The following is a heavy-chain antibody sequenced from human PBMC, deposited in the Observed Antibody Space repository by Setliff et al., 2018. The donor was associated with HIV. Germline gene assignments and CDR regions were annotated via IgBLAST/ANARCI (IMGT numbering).Heavy chain of an antibody. CDR2: ISGTSRYI. V-gene: IGHV3-21*01. CDR3: ARGGYGDSYFDY. CDR1: GFSFSKYS. D-gene: IGHD4-17*01. J-gene: IGHJ4*02. Sequence: GGSLRLSCAAFGFSFSKYSMSWVRQAPGKGLEWVSSISGTSRYIDYPDSLRGRFTISRDNTRNSLYLHLIDLGAEDTAIYFCARGGYGDSYFDYWGQGALVTVSS.